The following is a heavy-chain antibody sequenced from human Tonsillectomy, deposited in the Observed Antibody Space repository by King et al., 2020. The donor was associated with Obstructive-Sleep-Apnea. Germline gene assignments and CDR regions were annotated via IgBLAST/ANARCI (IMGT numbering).Heavy chain of an antibody. CDR3: ARLWGFGYNYCDH. J-gene: IGHJ4*02. D-gene: IGHD1-1*01. CDR2: FYHSGST. Sequence: VQLQESGPGLVKPSETLSLTCTVSGYSISSGYFWAWIRQPPGKRLEWIGSFYHSGSTYYDPSLRSRVTISGDSSKNQFSLTLNSVTAADTAMYFCARLWGFGYNYCDHWGQGTLVTVSS. CDR1: GYSISSGYF. V-gene: IGHV4-38-2*02.